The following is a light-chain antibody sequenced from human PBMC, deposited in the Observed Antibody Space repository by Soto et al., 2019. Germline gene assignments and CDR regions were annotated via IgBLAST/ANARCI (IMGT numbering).Light chain of an antibody. CDR2: GAS. V-gene: IGKV3-20*01. Sequence: EVVLTQSPDTLSLSPGERATLCFRASQSVSSSYLAWYQQKPGQAPRLLIYGASSRATGIPDRFSGSGSGTDFTLTISRLEPGDFAVYYCQQYGSSPITFGQGTRLEIK. J-gene: IGKJ5*01. CDR3: QQYGSSPIT. CDR1: QSVSSSY.